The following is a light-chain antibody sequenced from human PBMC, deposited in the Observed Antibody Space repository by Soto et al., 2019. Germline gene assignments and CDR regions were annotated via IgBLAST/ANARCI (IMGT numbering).Light chain of an antibody. V-gene: IGKV1-33*01. J-gene: IGKJ4*01. CDR2: DAS. Sequence: DIQLTPSPLSLSASVGDRVTITCQWCQVVGKFLNWFQQKSGEAPKLLIYDASHLESGVPVRFSGSGSGAAFTLTISSLQPEDFATYYCQQYDSPPPTFGGGTKVDMK. CDR1: QVVGKF. CDR3: QQYDSPPPT.